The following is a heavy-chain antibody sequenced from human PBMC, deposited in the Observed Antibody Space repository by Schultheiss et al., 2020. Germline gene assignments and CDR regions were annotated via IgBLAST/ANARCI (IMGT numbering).Heavy chain of an antibody. CDR2: ISYDGSNK. CDR1: GFTFSNYA. V-gene: IGHV3-30*04. J-gene: IGHJ4*02. D-gene: IGHD3-3*01. Sequence: GGSLRLSCAASGFTFSNYAMHWVRQSPGKGLEWVAVISYDGSNKYYADSVKGRFTISRDNSKSTLYLQMNSLRVEDMAVYFCARDFGGAAGPERYDSWGQGTLVTVS. CDR3: ARDFGGAAGPERYDS.